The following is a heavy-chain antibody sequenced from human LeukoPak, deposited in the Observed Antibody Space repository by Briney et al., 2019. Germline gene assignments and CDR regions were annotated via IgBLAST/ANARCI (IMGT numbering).Heavy chain of an antibody. CDR3: ARGPEGRITIFGVVIYNCFDP. D-gene: IGHD3-3*01. CDR2: IIPIFGTA. Sequence: SVKVSCKASGGTFSSYAISWVRQAPGQGLEWMGGIIPIFGTANYAQKFQGRVTITADESTSTVYMELSSLRSEDAAVYYCARGPEGRITIFGVVIYNCFDPWGQGTLVTVSS. J-gene: IGHJ5*02. V-gene: IGHV1-69*13. CDR1: GGTFSSYA.